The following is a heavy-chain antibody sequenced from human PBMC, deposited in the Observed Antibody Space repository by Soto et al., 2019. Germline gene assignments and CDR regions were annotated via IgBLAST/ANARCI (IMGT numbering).Heavy chain of an antibody. V-gene: IGHV3-23*01. J-gene: IGHJ5*02. CDR2: ISASATQT. CDR3: AKPITAGGSNS. Sequence: EARILESGGGLAQPGGSLKISCTASGFNFNIYAMSWVRQAPGKGLEWVSGISASATQTYYAESVKGRFAISRDNTKSTFYLQLDSLTPEDTARYYCAKPITAGGSNSWGPGTLVDVSS. D-gene: IGHD3-10*01. CDR1: GFNFNIYA.